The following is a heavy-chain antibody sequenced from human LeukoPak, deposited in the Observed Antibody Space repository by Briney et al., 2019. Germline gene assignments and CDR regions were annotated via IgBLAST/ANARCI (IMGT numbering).Heavy chain of an antibody. CDR2: INHTGST. J-gene: IGHJ5*02. V-gene: IGHV4-34*01. Sequence: SETLSLTCAVYGVSFSGYYWSWIRQPPGKGLEWIGEINHTGSTNYNPSLKSRVTISVDTSKNQFSLKVSSVTAADTAVYYCARAWELRNYFDPWGQGSLVTVSS. CDR1: GVSFSGYY. D-gene: IGHD1-26*01. CDR3: ARAWELRNYFDP.